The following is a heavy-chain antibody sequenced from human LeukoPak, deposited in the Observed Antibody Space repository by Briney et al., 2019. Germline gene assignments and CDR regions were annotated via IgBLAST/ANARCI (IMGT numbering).Heavy chain of an antibody. Sequence: SETLSLTCTVSGGSISSHLWNWIRQTPGKGLEWLGRISYSGSTIYNPSLKSRITISVDTSKDQFSLKLSSVTATDTAVYYCARRQTEAAGYADNGNWLDPWGQGTLVTVSP. J-gene: IGHJ5*02. V-gene: IGHV4-59*08. D-gene: IGHD5-12*01. CDR2: ISYSGST. CDR3: ARRQTEAAGYADNGNWLDP. CDR1: GGSISSHL.